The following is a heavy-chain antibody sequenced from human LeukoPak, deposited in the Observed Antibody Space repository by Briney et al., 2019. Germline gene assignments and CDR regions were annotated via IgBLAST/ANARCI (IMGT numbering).Heavy chain of an antibody. J-gene: IGHJ5*02. V-gene: IGHV1-3*01. Sequence: ASVKVSCKASGYTFTSYAMHWVRQAPGQRLEWMGWINAGNGNTKYSQKFQGRVTITRDTSASTAYMELSSLRSEDTAVYYCARDQNPMIVVVSWFDPWGQGTLVTVSS. D-gene: IGHD3-22*01. CDR1: GYTFTSYA. CDR3: ARDQNPMIVVVSWFDP. CDR2: INAGNGNT.